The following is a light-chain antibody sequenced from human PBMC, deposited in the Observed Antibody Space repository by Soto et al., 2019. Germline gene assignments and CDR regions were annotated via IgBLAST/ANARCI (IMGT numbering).Light chain of an antibody. Sequence: IELTQSPSFLSASLGDRVTITCRASQGISSYLAWYQQKPGKAPKLLIYAASTLQSGVPSRFSGSGSGTEFTLTISSLPPEDFETYYCQQLNSSPPTFGQGTKVDIK. J-gene: IGKJ1*01. CDR2: AAS. V-gene: IGKV1-9*01. CDR3: QQLNSSPPT. CDR1: QGISSY.